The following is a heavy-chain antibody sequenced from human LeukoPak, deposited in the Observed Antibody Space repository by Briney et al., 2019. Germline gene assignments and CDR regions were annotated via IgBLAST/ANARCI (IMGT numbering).Heavy chain of an antibody. D-gene: IGHD3-22*01. V-gene: IGHV4-38-2*01. J-gene: IGHJ6*03. CDR3: TVVVVSYYYYYMDV. Sequence: KPSETLSLTCAVSGYSINSGYYWGCIRQPPGKGLEWIGSIYHSGSTYYNPSLKSRVTISVDTSKNQFSLKLSSVTAADTAVYYCTVVVVSYYYYYMDVWGKGTTVTVSS. CDR2: IYHSGST. CDR1: GYSINSGYY.